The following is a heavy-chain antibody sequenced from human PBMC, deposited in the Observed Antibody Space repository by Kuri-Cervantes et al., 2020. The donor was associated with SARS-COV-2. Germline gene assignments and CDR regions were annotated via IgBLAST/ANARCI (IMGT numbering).Heavy chain of an antibody. Sequence: SETLSLTCTVSGGSLSYSYWSWIRQPPGKGLEWIGYVYDSGSTNYNPSLKSRVTISVDTSKNQFSLKLSSVTAADTAVYYCARGYSSSWHYYYGMDVWGQGTTVTVSS. V-gene: IGHV4-59*08. J-gene: IGHJ6*02. CDR3: ARGYSSSWHYYYGMDV. CDR2: VYDSGST. CDR1: GGSLSYSY. D-gene: IGHD6-13*01.